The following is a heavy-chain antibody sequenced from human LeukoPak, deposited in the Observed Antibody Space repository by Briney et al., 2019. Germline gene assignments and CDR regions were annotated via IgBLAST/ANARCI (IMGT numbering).Heavy chain of an antibody. J-gene: IGHJ4*02. D-gene: IGHD2/OR15-2a*01. CDR3: ARDNIRGAYYLDY. Sequence: GGSLRLSCAASGFTFSSCGMHWVRQAPGKGLEWVAIIWYDENNKYYADSVKGRFTISRDNSKNTVYLQMDSLRAEDTAVYYCARDNIRGAYYLDYWGRGTRVTVSS. CDR1: GFTFSSCG. V-gene: IGHV3-33*01. CDR2: IWYDENNK.